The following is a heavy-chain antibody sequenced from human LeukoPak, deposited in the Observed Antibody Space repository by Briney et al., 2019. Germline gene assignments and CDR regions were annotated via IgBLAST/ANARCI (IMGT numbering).Heavy chain of an antibody. D-gene: IGHD3-10*01. Sequence: SVNVSCKASGGTFSSYAISWVRQAPGQGLERMGRIIPILGIANYAQKFQGRVTITADKSTSTAYMELSSLRSEDTAVYYCARDYGSGSYRGRIIDYWGQGTLVTVSS. CDR2: IIPILGIA. CDR1: GGTFSSYA. CDR3: ARDYGSGSYRGRIIDY. J-gene: IGHJ4*02. V-gene: IGHV1-69*04.